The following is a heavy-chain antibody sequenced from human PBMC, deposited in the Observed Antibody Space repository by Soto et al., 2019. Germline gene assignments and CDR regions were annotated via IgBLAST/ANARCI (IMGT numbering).Heavy chain of an antibody. J-gene: IGHJ3*02. V-gene: IGHV3-33*01. Sequence: QVQLVESGGGVVQPGRSLRLSCAASGFTFSSYGMHWVRQAPGKGLEWVAVIWYDGSNKYYADSVKGRFTISRDNSKNTLYLQMNSLRAEDPAVYFCARDLGGTGAFDIWGQGTMVTVSS. CDR1: GFTFSSYG. CDR3: ARDLGGTGAFDI. CDR2: IWYDGSNK. D-gene: IGHD1-26*01.